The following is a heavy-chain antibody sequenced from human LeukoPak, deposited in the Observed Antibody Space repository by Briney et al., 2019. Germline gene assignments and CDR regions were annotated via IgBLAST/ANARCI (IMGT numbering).Heavy chain of an antibody. CDR1: GGSISSGDYY. Sequence: SETLYLTCTVSGGSISSGDYYWSWIRQPPGKGLEWIGYIYYSGSTYYNPSLKSRVTISVDTSKNQFSLKLSSVTAADTAVYYCARSHNWNDFGYWGQGTLVTVSS. D-gene: IGHD1-20*01. V-gene: IGHV4-30-4*08. J-gene: IGHJ4*02. CDR2: IYYSGST. CDR3: ARSHNWNDFGY.